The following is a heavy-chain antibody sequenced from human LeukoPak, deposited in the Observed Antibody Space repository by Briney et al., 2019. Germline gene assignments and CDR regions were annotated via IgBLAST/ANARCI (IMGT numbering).Heavy chain of an antibody. CDR1: GFTFSAHW. D-gene: IGHD1-1*01. V-gene: IGHV3-7*01. J-gene: IGHJ4*02. CDR3: ARLLGTSTTYDY. CDR2: IYPDGSQK. Sequence: GGSLTLSCVASGFTFSAHWMSWVRQAPGKGLEWVASIYPDGSQKYYLDSVRGRFTISRDNTKNSLYLQMFSLGAEDTAVYYCARLLGTSTTYDYWGQGTLGTVSS.